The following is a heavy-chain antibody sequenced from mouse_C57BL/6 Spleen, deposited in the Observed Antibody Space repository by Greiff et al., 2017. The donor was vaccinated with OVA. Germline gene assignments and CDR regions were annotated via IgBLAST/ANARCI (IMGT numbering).Heavy chain of an antibody. J-gene: IGHJ4*01. Sequence: EVKLMESGPGLVKPSQSLSLTCSVTGYSITSGYYWNWIRQFPGNKLEWMGYISYDGSNNYNPSLKNRISITRDTSKNQFFLKLNSVTTEDTATDYCATIYYDYDGAMDYWGQGTSVTVSS. V-gene: IGHV3-6*01. D-gene: IGHD2-4*01. CDR1: GYSITSGYY. CDR2: ISYDGSN. CDR3: ATIYYDYDGAMDY.